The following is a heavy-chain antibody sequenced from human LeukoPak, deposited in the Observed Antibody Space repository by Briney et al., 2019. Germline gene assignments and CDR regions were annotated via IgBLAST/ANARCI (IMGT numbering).Heavy chain of an antibody. J-gene: IGHJ4*02. CDR3: ARPISGSYPVSGFDH. Sequence: ASVKVSCKASGYTFTGYYTHWVRQAPGQGLERMGITNPSGGSTSYAQKFQGRVTMTRDTSTSTVYMELSSLRSEDTAVYYCARPISGSYPVSGFDHWGQGTLVTVSS. CDR2: TNPSGGST. CDR1: GYTFTGYY. D-gene: IGHD1-26*01. V-gene: IGHV1-46*01.